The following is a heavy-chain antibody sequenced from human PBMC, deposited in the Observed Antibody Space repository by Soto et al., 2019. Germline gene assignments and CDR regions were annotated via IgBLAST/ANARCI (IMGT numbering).Heavy chain of an antibody. CDR3: ARETAFYGFLSGYYRFDT. D-gene: IGHD3-3*01. Sequence: QTQLVQSGPEVKNPGASVKVSCKASGYSFNSYGISWVRQAPGQGLEWMGWISASSGNTTYAQELQGRVTMTTDTARTTAYMDLRSLTSDDTAVDDCARETAFYGFLSGYYRFDTWGQGSLASASS. CDR1: GYSFNSYG. CDR2: ISASSGNT. V-gene: IGHV1-18*01. J-gene: IGHJ5*02.